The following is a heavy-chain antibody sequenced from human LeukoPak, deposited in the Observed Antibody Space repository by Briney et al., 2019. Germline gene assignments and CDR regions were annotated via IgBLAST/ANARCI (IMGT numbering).Heavy chain of an antibody. Sequence: GGSLRLSCVGSGFTLRTYAMSWVRRAPGKGLEWVSTISDGEGRRYYAESVKGRFTISRDDSTNSLLLQMNSLRVDDTGMYSCAQLGVAPMTGNDNFCWGQGTLVTVSS. CDR1: GFTLRTYA. D-gene: IGHD5-12*01. CDR3: AQLGVAPMTGNDNFC. V-gene: IGHV3-23*01. CDR2: ISDGEGRR. J-gene: IGHJ4*02.